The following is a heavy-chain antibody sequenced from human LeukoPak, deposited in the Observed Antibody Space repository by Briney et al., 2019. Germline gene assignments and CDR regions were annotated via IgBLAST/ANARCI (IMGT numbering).Heavy chain of an antibody. CDR1: GGSISSGGYY. V-gene: IGHV4-31*03. Sequence: SETLSLTCTVSGGSISSGGYYWSWIRQHPGKGLEWIGYIYYSGSTYYNPSLKSRVTISVDTSKNQFSLKLSSVTAADTAVYYCARVPDYYGSGSPYYFDYWGQGTLVTVSS. CDR3: ARVPDYYGSGSPYYFDY. D-gene: IGHD3-10*01. CDR2: IYYSGST. J-gene: IGHJ4*02.